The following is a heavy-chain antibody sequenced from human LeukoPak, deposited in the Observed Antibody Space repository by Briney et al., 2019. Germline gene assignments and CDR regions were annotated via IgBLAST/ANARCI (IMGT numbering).Heavy chain of an antibody. V-gene: IGHV3-30*04. J-gene: IGHJ6*04. CDR1: GFTFSSYA. Sequence: PGRSLRLSCAASGFTFSSYAMHGVRQAPGKGLEWGAVISYDGSNKYYADSVKGRFTISRDNAKNSLYLQMNSLRAEDTAVYYCARDQGYGSGSIWRDYYYYGMDVWGKGTTVTVSS. CDR3: ARDQGYGSGSIWRDYYYYGMDV. CDR2: ISYDGSNK. D-gene: IGHD3-10*01.